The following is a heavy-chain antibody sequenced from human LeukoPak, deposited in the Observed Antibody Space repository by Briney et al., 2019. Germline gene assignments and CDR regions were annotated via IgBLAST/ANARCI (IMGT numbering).Heavy chain of an antibody. V-gene: IGHV3-30*04. J-gene: IGHJ4*02. D-gene: IGHD5-24*01. CDR3: ARLAEGRDGYNWEDY. CDR1: GFTFSSYA. CDR2: ISYDGSNK. Sequence: GGSLRLSCAASGFTFSSYAMHWVRQAPGKGLEWVAVISYDGSNKYYADSVKGRFTISRDNSKNTLYLQMNSLRAEDTAVYYCARLAEGRDGYNWEDYWGQGTLVTVSS.